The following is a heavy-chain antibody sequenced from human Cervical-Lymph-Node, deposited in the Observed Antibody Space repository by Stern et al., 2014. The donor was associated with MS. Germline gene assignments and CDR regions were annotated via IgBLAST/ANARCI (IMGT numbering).Heavy chain of an antibody. J-gene: IGHJ4*02. V-gene: IGHV1-69*01. CDR1: GGPFITYA. CDR3: TVDRRHIDTIGGYFFDN. Sequence: VQLEESGAEVKKPGSSVKVSCKASGGPFITYAISWVRQAPAPGIEWMGGIIPILGTQNYAQQFQDSGMISADATTTKVYLALRRLRSEDTALYYCTVDRRHIDTIGGYFFDNWGQGTMFTFSS. CDR2: IIPILGTQ. D-gene: IGHD2-21*01.